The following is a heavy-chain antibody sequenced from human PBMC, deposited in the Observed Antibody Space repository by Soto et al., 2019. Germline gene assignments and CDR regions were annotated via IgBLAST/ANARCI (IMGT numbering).Heavy chain of an antibody. CDR2: IYWDDDN. CDR3: AHSRKSYYDILTGYNY. V-gene: IGHV2-5*02. J-gene: IGHJ4*02. D-gene: IGHD3-9*01. Sequence: QITLKESCPTLVKPTQTLTLTCTFSGFSLSTSGVGVAWIRQPPGKALERLALIYWDDDNRYSPSLNSRLTISKDASKNRVVQTKPNMDPGETATYYCAHSRKSYYDILTGYNYWGPGTLSTVS. CDR1: GFSLSTSGVG.